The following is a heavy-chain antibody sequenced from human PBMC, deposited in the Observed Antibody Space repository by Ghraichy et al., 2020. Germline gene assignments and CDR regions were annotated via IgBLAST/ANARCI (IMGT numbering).Heavy chain of an antibody. J-gene: IGHJ4*02. Sequence: SETLSLTCAVYGGSFSGYYWSWIRKPPGMGLEWIGEINHSGSTNYNPSLKSRVTISVDTSKNQFSLKLSSVTAADTAVYYCARGGVITMINKYRDFEYWGQGTLVTVSS. D-gene: IGHD3-22*01. CDR1: GGSFSGYY. CDR3: ARGGVITMINKYRDFEY. CDR2: INHSGST. V-gene: IGHV4-34*01.